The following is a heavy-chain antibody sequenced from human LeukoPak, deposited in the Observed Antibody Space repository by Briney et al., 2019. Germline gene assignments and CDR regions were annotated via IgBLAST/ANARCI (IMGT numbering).Heavy chain of an antibody. CDR1: GGSISSYY. J-gene: IGHJ5*02. Sequence: SETLSLTCTVSGGSISSYYWSWIRQPPGKGLEWIGYIYYSGSTNYNPSLKSRVTISVDTSKNQFSLKLSSVTAADTAVYYCARATYDSSGITACWFDPWGQGTLVTVSS. V-gene: IGHV4-59*01. D-gene: IGHD3-22*01. CDR2: IYYSGST. CDR3: ARATYDSSGITACWFDP.